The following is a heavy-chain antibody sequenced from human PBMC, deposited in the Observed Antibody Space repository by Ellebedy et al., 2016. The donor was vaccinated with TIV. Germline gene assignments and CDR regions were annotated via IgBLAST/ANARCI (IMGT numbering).Heavy chain of an antibody. D-gene: IGHD3-9*01. J-gene: IGHJ6*02. CDR3: ARRRLPRYYDILTGYYGGEVNYYYYGMDV. CDR1: GGSFSGYY. V-gene: IGHV4-34*01. Sequence: SETLSLXXAVYGGSFSGYYWSWIRQPPGKGLEWIGEINHSGSTNYNPSLKSRVTISVDTSKNQFSLKLSSVTAADTAVYYCARRRLPRYYDILTGYYGGEVNYYYYGMDVWGQGTTVTVSS. CDR2: INHSGST.